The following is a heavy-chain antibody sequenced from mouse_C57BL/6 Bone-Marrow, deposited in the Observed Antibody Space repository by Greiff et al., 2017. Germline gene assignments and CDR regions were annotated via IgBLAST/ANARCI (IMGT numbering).Heavy chain of an antibody. CDR3: AMGYYGSSRSWGNY. V-gene: IGHV1-74*01. D-gene: IGHD1-1*01. J-gene: IGHJ2*01. CDR1: GYTFTSYW. Sequence: QVQLQQPGAELVKPGASVKVSCKASGYTFTSYWMHWVKQRPGQGLEWIGRIHPSDSDTNYNQKFKGKATLTVDNSSSTAYMQLSSLTSEDSAVYYCAMGYYGSSRSWGNYWGQGTTLTVAS. CDR2: IHPSDSDT.